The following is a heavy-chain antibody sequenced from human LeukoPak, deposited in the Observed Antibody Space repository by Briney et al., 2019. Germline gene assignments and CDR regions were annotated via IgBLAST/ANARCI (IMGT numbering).Heavy chain of an antibody. CDR1: GGSISSGGYY. J-gene: IGHJ4*02. D-gene: IGHD3-10*01. CDR3: AREASRYGSGPPDY. Sequence: SETLSLTCTVSGGSISSGGYYWSWIRQHPGKGLEWVGYIYYSGSTYYNPSLKSRVTISVDTSKNQFSLKLSSVTAADTAVYYCAREASRYGSGPPDYWGQGTLVTVSS. V-gene: IGHV4-31*03. CDR2: IYYSGST.